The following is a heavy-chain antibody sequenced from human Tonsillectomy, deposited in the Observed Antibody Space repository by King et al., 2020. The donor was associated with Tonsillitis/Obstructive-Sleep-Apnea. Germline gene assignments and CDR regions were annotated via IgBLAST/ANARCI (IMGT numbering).Heavy chain of an antibody. CDR3: ARGRQDTAMVIYYYYYMDV. V-gene: IGHV4-34*01. CDR1: GGSFSGYY. Sequence: VQLQQWGAGLLKPSETLSLTCAVYGGSFSGYYWSWIRQPPGQGLEWIGEINHSGGTNYNPSLKSRVTISVDTSKNQFSLKLSSVTAADTAVYYCARGRQDTAMVIYYYYYMDVWGKGTTVTVSS. D-gene: IGHD5-18*01. J-gene: IGHJ6*03. CDR2: INHSGGT.